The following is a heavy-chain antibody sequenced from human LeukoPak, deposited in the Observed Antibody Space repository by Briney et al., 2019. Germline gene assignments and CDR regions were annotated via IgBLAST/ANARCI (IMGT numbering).Heavy chain of an antibody. CDR3: ARLVGSMVRGVILPFDY. J-gene: IGHJ4*02. V-gene: IGHV4-30-2*01. CDR2: INHSGST. CDR1: GGSISSGGYY. D-gene: IGHD3-10*01. Sequence: SQTLSLTCTVSGGSISSGGYYWSWIRQPPGKGLEWIGEINHSGSTNYNPSLKSRVTISVDTSKNQFSLKLSSVTAADTAVYYCARLVGSMVRGVILPFDYWGQGTLVTVSS.